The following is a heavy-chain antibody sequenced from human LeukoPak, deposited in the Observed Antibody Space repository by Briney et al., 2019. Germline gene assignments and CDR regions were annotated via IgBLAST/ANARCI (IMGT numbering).Heavy chain of an antibody. CDR2: INSDGSST. J-gene: IGHJ4*02. V-gene: IGHV3-74*01. D-gene: IGHD6-19*01. CDR3: ARDPMAGTPFDY. CDR1: GFTFSSYW. Sequence: GGSLRLSCAASGFTFSSYWMHWVRQAPGKGLGWVSRINSDGSSTSYADSVKGRFTISRDNAKNTLYLQMNSLRAEDTAVYYCARDPMAGTPFDYWGQGTLVTVSS.